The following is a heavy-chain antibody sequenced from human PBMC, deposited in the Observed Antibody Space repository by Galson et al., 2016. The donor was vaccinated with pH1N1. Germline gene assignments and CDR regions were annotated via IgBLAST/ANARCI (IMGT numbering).Heavy chain of an antibody. Sequence: CAISGDSVSSNSATWNWIRQSPSRGLEWLGRTYYRSKWYNDYAESVKSRIIISPDTSKNQLSLQMNSVTPADTAVYYCARVIIDYDFWSGYQGHAAFDIWGQGTRVIVSS. V-gene: IGHV6-1*01. CDR1: GDSVSSNSAT. D-gene: IGHD3-3*01. J-gene: IGHJ3*02. CDR3: ARVIIDYDFWSGYQGHAAFDI. CDR2: TYYRSKWYN.